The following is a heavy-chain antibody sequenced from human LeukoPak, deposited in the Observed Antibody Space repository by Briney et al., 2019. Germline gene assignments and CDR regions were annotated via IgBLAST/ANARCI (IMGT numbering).Heavy chain of an antibody. CDR3: ARGPGSSGGAYVGDY. J-gene: IGHJ4*01. CDR1: GFTFSYHW. V-gene: IGHV3-74*01. Sequence: GGSLRLSCGASGFTFSYHWMHWVRQVPGKGLVWVSRIDGGGGSTSYADSVKGRFSISRGNAKSTLYLQMSSLRAEDTAVYYCARGPGSSGGAYVGDYWGPGTLVTVSS. CDR2: IDGGGGST. D-gene: IGHD3-22*01.